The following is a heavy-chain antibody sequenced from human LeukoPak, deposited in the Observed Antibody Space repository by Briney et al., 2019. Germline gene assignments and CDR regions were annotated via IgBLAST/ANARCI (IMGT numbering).Heavy chain of an antibody. Sequence: PSETLSLTCAVYGGSFSGYYWSWIRQPPGKGLEWVSSISSTSDYIYYADSVKGRFTISRDNAKNTLYLQLNSLRAEDTAVYYWAEGPVAGIPAYWGKGTLVTVSS. J-gene: IGHJ4*02. D-gene: IGHD6-19*01. CDR2: ISSTSDYI. CDR3: AEGPVAGIPAY. V-gene: IGHV3-21*01. CDR1: GGSFSGYY.